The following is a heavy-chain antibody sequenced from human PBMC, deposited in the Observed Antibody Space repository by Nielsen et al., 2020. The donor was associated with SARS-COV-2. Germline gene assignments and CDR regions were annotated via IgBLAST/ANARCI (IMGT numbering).Heavy chain of an antibody. CDR3: ARATDYYYGMDV. CDR1: GGTFSSYS. J-gene: IGHJ6*02. V-gene: IGHV1-69*06. Sequence: SVKVSCKASGGTFSSYSASWVRQAPGQGLEWLGGIIPVFGTANYAQKFQGRVTITADKSTSTAYMELSSLRSEDTAVYYCARATDYYYGMDVWGQGTTVTVSS. CDR2: IIPVFGTA.